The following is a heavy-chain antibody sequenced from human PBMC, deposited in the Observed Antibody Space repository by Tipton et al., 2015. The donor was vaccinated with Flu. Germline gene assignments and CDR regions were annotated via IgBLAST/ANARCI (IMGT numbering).Heavy chain of an antibody. J-gene: IGHJ2*01. CDR2: IHYSGDS. Sequence: LRLSCTVSGGSVSSSSYYWSWIRQPPGKGLEWIGNIHYSGDSKYNPSLRSRVTISADTSKNQFSLKVRSVTAADTAVYYCAREGSSGWYKDWHLDLWGRGTLVTVSS. D-gene: IGHD6-19*01. V-gene: IGHV4-61*01. CDR3: AREGSSGWYKDWHLDL. CDR1: GGSVSSSSYY.